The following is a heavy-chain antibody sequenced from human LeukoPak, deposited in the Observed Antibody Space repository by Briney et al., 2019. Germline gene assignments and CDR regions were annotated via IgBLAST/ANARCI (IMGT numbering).Heavy chain of an antibody. V-gene: IGHV3-7*01. J-gene: IGHJ4*02. D-gene: IGHD3-3*01. CDR3: ARGLNTIFGVVTRYYFDY. CDR2: IKQDGSEK. Sequence: GGSLRLSCAASGFTFSSYWMSWVRQAPGMGLEWVANIKQDGSEKYYVDSVKGRFTISRDNAKNSLYLQMNSLRAEDTAVYYCARGLNTIFGVVTRYYFDYWGQGTLVTVSS. CDR1: GFTFSSYW.